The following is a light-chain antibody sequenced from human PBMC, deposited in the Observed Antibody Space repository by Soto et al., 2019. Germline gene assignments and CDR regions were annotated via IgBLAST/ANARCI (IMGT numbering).Light chain of an antibody. CDR3: QRSFRTPLT. V-gene: IGKV1-39*01. J-gene: IGKJ4*01. Sequence: DIQMTPSPSSLSASVGDRVTITCRASPSISSYLYWYQQKPGKAPKLLIYAASSLQSGVPSRFSGSGSGTDFTLTISSLQPEDFATYYCQRSFRTPLTFGGGTKVEIK. CDR1: PSISSY. CDR2: AAS.